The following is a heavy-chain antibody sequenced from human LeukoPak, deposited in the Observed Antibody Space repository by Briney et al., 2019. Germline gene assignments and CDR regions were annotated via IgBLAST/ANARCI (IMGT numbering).Heavy chain of an antibody. CDR1: GFTFSSYE. CDR2: ISYDGSNK. Sequence: GGSLRLSCAASGFTFSSYEMHWVRQAPGKGLEWVAVISYDGSNKYYADSVKGRFTISRDNSKNTLYLQMNSLRAEDTAVYYCARAPTPRYYYPLAYWGQGTLVTVSS. CDR3: ARAPTPRYYYPLAY. J-gene: IGHJ4*02. D-gene: IGHD3-10*01. V-gene: IGHV3-30-3*01.